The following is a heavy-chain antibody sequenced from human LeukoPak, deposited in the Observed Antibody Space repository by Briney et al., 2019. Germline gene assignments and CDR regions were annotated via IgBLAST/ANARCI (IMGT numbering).Heavy chain of an antibody. Sequence: SVKVSCKASGGTFSSYAISWVRQAPGQGLEWMGRIIPIFGTANYAQKFQGRVTITTDESTSTAYMELSSLRSEDTAVYYCARDSDPHYYGSGSYYCSVAYWGQGTLVTVSS. J-gene: IGHJ4*02. D-gene: IGHD3-10*01. CDR3: ARDSDPHYYGSGSYYCSVAY. CDR1: GGTFSSYA. CDR2: IIPIFGTA. V-gene: IGHV1-69*05.